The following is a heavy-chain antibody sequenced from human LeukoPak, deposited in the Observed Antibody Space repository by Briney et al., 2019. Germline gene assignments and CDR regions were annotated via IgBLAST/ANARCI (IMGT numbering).Heavy chain of an antibody. CDR3: ARASQLLDHFDY. Sequence: ASVKVSCKASGYTFTSYGISWVRQAPGQGLEWMGGIIPIFGTANYAQKFQGRVTITADKSTSTAYMELSSLRSEDTAVYYCARASQLLDHFDYWGQGTLVTVSS. V-gene: IGHV1-69*06. CDR2: IIPIFGTA. D-gene: IGHD2-2*02. CDR1: GYTFTSYG. J-gene: IGHJ4*02.